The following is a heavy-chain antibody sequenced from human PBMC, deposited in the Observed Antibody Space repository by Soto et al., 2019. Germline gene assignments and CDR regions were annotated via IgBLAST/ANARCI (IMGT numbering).Heavy chain of an antibody. J-gene: IGHJ4*02. Sequence: GESLKISCKGSGYNFAGYWIAWVRQMPGKGLELMGIIYPSDSDTRYRPSFQGQVTISADKSISSAYLQWSSLRASGTAMYYCARGGVSTRTFDYWGQETPVTVSS. V-gene: IGHV5-51*01. CDR1: GYNFAGYW. CDR2: IYPSDSDT. D-gene: IGHD3-3*01. CDR3: ARGGVSTRTFDY.